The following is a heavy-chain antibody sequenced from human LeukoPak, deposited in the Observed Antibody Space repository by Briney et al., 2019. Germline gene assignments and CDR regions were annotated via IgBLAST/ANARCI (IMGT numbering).Heavy chain of an antibody. D-gene: IGHD6-13*01. CDR1: GYTFTSYY. Sequence: ASVKVSCKASGYTFTSYYMHWARQAPGQGLEWMGIINPSGGSTSYAQKFQGRVTMTRDTSTSTVYMELSSLRSEDTAVYYCARGRGIAAAGMGFDPWGQGTLVTVSS. CDR3: ARGRGIAAAGMGFDP. V-gene: IGHV1-46*01. CDR2: INPSGGST. J-gene: IGHJ5*02.